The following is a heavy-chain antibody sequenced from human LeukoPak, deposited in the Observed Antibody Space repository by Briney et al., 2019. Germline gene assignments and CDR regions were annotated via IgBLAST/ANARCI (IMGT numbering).Heavy chain of an antibody. Sequence: PSQTLSLTCTVSGGSISSGGYYWSWIRQHPGKGLEWIGYIYYSGSTYYNPSLKSRVTISVGTSKNQFSLKLSSVTAADTAVYYCARLVGDVTTWDCWGQGTLVTVSS. D-gene: IGHD1-26*01. CDR1: GGSISSGGYY. V-gene: IGHV4-31*03. J-gene: IGHJ4*02. CDR2: IYYSGST. CDR3: ARLVGDVTTWDC.